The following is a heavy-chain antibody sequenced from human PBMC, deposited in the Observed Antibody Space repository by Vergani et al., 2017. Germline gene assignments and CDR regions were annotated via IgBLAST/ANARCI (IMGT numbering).Heavy chain of an antibody. CDR1: GGSISSYY. V-gene: IGHV4-59*12. CDR3: ARGHDTFAY. D-gene: IGHD1-1*01. CDR2: IYYSGST. J-gene: IGHJ4*02. Sequence: QVQLQESGPGLVKPSETLSLTCTVSGGSISSYYWSWIRQPTGKGLEWIGYIYYSGSTYYNPSLRSRVTISLDRSNNQFSLRLSSVTAADTAVYYCARGHDTFAYWGQGSLVTVSS.